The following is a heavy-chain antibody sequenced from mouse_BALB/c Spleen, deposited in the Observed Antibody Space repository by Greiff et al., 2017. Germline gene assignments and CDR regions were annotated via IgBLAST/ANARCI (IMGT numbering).Heavy chain of an antibody. J-gene: IGHJ2*01. V-gene: IGHV5-9-3*01. D-gene: IGHD2-1*01. CDR3: ASRGHGNY. CDR2: ISSGGSYT. CDR1: GFTFSSYA. Sequence: VQLKESGGGLVKPGGSLKLSCAASGFTFSSYAMSWVRQTPEKRLEWVATISSGGSYTYYPDSVKGRFTISRDNAKNTLYLQMSSLRSEDTAMYYCASRGHGNYWGQGTTLTVSS.